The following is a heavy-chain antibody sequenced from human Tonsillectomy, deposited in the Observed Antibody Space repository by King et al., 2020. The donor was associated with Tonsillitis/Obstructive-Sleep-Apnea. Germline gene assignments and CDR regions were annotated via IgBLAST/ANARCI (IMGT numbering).Heavy chain of an antibody. CDR1: GFTVSTNY. Sequence: VQLVESGGGLVQPGGSLRLSCAASGFTVSTNYMSWVRQAPGKGLEWVSFIYSAGSTYYADSVKGRFTISRDNSKNTLYLQMNSLRAEDTAVYYCATLASSFPIYYYYMDVWGKGTTVTVSS. J-gene: IGHJ6*03. CDR2: IYSAGST. D-gene: IGHD6-6*01. CDR3: ATLASSFPIYYYYMDV. V-gene: IGHV3-66*01.